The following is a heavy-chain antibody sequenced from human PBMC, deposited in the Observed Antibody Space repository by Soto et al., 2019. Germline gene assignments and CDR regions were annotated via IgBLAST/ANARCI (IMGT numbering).Heavy chain of an antibody. V-gene: IGHV4-34*01. CDR2: INDSGST. CDR1: GGSFSDYS. D-gene: IGHD3-22*01. CDR3: ARGSHKLHSYDSSGFYHYVDY. J-gene: IGHJ4*02. Sequence: SETLSLTCAVYGGSFSDYSWTWIRQPPGKGLEWIGEINDSGSTNYTLSLERRVTISRDTSKNRFSLKLSSVTAADTAVYYCARGSHKLHSYDSSGFYHYVDYWGQGSLVTVSS.